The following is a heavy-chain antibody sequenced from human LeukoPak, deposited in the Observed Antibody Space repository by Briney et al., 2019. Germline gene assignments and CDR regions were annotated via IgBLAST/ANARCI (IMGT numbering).Heavy chain of an antibody. D-gene: IGHD3-22*01. Sequence: PSETLSLTCTVSGGSISSGGYYWSWIRQHPGKGLEWIGYIYYSGSTYYNPSLKSRVTISVDTSKIQFSLKLSSVTAADTAVYYCARVYDSRPIVDYWGQGTLVTVSS. J-gene: IGHJ4*02. V-gene: IGHV4-31*03. CDR3: ARVYDSRPIVDY. CDR2: IYYSGST. CDR1: GGSISSGGYY.